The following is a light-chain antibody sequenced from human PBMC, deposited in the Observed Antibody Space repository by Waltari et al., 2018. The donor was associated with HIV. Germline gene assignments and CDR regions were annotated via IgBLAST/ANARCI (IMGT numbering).Light chain of an antibody. CDR2: EVS. V-gene: IGLV2-14*01. Sequence: QSALTQPASVSGSPGPSITISCTGTSSDVGGYYYLSWYQQHPGKAPILMIYEVSNRPSGISNRFSGSKSGNTASLTISGLRAEDEADYYCSSCTSSSTRVFGTGTKVTVL. CDR1: SSDVGGYYY. J-gene: IGLJ1*01. CDR3: SSCTSSSTRV.